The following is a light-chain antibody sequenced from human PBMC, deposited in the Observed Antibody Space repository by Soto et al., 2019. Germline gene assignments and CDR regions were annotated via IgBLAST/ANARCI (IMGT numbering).Light chain of an antibody. V-gene: IGKV1-27*01. J-gene: IGKJ3*01. Sequence: DIQMTQSPSSLSASVGDRVTITCRASQGISNNLDGYQQKPGKVPKLLISDAYTLQSGVPSRFSGSGSGTDFTLTISSLHPEDGVTYYFQNYKSAHLLTVGPGTKVDL. CDR2: DAY. CDR1: QGISNN. CDR3: QNYKSAHLLT.